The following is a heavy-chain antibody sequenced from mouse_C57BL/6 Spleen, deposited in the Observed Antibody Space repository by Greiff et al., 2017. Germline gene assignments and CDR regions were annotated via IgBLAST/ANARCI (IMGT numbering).Heavy chain of an antibody. CDR3: ARKGEFYYGSPNAMDY. D-gene: IGHD1-1*01. V-gene: IGHV1-42*01. CDR1: GYSFTGYY. CDR2: INPRTGGT. Sequence: DVQLQESGPELVKPGASVKISCKASGYSFTGYYMNWVKQSPEKSLEWIGEINPRTGGTTYNQKVKAKATLTVDKSSSTAYMQLKSLTAEDSAVYYCARKGEFYYGSPNAMDYWGQGTSVTVSS. J-gene: IGHJ4*01.